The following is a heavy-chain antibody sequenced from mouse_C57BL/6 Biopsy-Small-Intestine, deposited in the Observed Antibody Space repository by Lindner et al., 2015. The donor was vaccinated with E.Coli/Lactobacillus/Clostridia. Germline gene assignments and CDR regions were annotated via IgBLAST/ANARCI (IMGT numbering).Heavy chain of an antibody. J-gene: IGHJ4*01. CDR3: TRRGLRPFAMDY. Sequence: VQLQESGAELVRPGASVKISCKASGYSFTGYIMNWVRQSHGKSLEWIGNINPYYGNTNYNQKFKGKATLTVDKSSSTAYMQLNSLTSEDSAVYYCTRRGLRPFAMDYWGQGTSVTVSS. CDR2: INPYYGNT. CDR1: GYSFTGYI. V-gene: IGHV1-39*01. D-gene: IGHD2-4*01.